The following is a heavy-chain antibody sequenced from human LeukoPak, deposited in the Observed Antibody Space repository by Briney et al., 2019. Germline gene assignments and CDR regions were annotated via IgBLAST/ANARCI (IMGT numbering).Heavy chain of an antibody. CDR1: TFTFDNYS. CDR3: AKANLAAVVSGSYLFDS. D-gene: IGHD1-26*01. Sequence: PGGSLTLSCVVSTFTFDNYSMHCVRQAPGKGMEWVSCIMWNSGTIAYEDSVKGRFNIYRDNAKNSLYLQMNDLRAEDMALYYCAKANLAAVVSGSYLFDSWGQGTLVTVSS. J-gene: IGHJ4*02. V-gene: IGHV3-9*03. CDR2: IMWNSGTI.